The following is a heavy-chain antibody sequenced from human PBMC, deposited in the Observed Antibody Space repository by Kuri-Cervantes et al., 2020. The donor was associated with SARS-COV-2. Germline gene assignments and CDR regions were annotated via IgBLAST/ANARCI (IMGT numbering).Heavy chain of an antibody. J-gene: IGHJ5*02. CDR1: GGSFSGYY. Sequence: SETLSLTCAVYGGSFSGYYWSWIRQPPGKGLEWIGEINHSGSTDYNPSLKSRVTISVDTSKNQLSLKLSSVTAADTAVYYCARDRSRAYYYDSSGFGAWGQGTLVTVSS. CDR2: INHSGST. CDR3: ARDRSRAYYYDSSGFGA. V-gene: IGHV4-34*01. D-gene: IGHD3-22*01.